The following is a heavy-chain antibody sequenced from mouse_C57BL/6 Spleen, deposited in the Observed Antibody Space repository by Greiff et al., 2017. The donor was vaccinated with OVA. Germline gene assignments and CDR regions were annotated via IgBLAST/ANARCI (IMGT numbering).Heavy chain of an antibody. D-gene: IGHD3-3*01. Sequence: QVQLQQSGAELVMPGASVKLSCKASGYTFTSYWMHWVKQRPGQGLEWIGEIDPSDSYTNYNQKFKGKSTLTVDKSSSTAYMQLSSLTSEDSSVYYCARSGGRRDWYFDVWGTGTTVTVSS. CDR3: ARSGGRRDWYFDV. CDR2: IDPSDSYT. J-gene: IGHJ1*03. V-gene: IGHV1-69*01. CDR1: GYTFTSYW.